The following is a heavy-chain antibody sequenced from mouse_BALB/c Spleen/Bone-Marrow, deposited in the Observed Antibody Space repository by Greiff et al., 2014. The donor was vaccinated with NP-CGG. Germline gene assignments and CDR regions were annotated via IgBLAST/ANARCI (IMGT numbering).Heavy chain of an antibody. CDR1: GFDFSSYW. D-gene: IGHD1-1*01. Sequence: EVKLVESGGGLVQPGGSLKLSCAASGFDFSSYWMSWVRQAPGKGLEWIGEINPDSNTINYTPSLKDKFIISRDNAKNTLNLQISKVRSEDTALYYCAIMAHYGWFAYWGQGTLVTVSA. CDR2: INPDSNTI. V-gene: IGHV4-1*02. CDR3: AIMAHYGWFAY. J-gene: IGHJ3*01.